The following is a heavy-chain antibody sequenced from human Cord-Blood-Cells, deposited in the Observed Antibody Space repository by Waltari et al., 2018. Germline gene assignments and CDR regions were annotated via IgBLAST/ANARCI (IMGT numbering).Heavy chain of an antibody. V-gene: IGHV4-34*01. CDR2: INHSGST. CDR3: ARGKTSSSWFDY. D-gene: IGHD6-13*01. J-gene: IGHJ4*02. CDR1: GGSFSGYY. Sequence: QVQLQQWGAGLLKPSETLSLHCAVYGGSFSGYYRRWIRQPPGKGLEWIGEINHSGSTNYNPSLKSRVTISVDTSKNQFSLKLSSVTAADTAVYYCARGKTSSSWFDYWGQGTLVTVSS.